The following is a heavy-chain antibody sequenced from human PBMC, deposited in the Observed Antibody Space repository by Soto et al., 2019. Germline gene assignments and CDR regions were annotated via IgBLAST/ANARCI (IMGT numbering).Heavy chain of an antibody. CDR2: INAGNGNT. CDR1: GYTFTNYA. D-gene: IGHD5-12*01. V-gene: IGHV1-3*01. Sequence: ASVKASCKASGYTFTNYATHWVRQAPGQRLEWMGWINAGNGNTKYSQKFQGRVTITRDTSASTAYMELSSLRSEDTAVYYCARVSGYYLPDYWGQGTLVTVSS. CDR3: ARVSGYYLPDY. J-gene: IGHJ4*02.